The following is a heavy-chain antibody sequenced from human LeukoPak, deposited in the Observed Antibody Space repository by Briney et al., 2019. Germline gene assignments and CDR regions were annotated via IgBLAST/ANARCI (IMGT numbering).Heavy chain of an antibody. V-gene: IGHV1-18*01. CDR3: ARECGGSFPYYYYGMDI. Sequence: ASVKVSCKASGYTFTSYGISWVRQAPGQGFEWMGWISAYNGNTNYAQKLQGRVTMTTDTSTSTAYMELRSLRSDDTAVYYCARECGGSFPYYYYGMDIWGQGTTVTVSS. J-gene: IGHJ6*02. CDR2: ISAYNGNT. CDR1: GYTFTSYG. D-gene: IGHD2-15*01.